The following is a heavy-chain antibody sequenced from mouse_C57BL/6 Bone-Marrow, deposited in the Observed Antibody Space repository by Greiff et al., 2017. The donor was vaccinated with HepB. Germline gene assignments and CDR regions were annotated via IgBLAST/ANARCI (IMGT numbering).Heavy chain of an antibody. D-gene: IGHD1-1*01. CDR3: AREGYYYGSSYFDY. Sequence: QVQLQQSGAELVRPGASVKLSCKASGYTFTSYWMHWVKQRPGQGLEWIGEIDPSDSYTNYNQKFKGKSTLTVDKSSSTAYMQLSSLTSEDSAVYYCAREGYYYGSSYFDYWGQGTTLTVSS. J-gene: IGHJ2*01. CDR1: GYTFTSYW. CDR2: IDPSDSYT. V-gene: IGHV1-69*01.